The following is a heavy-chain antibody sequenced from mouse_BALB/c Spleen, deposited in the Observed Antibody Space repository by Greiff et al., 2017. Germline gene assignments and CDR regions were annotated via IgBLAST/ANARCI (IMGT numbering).Heavy chain of an antibody. J-gene: IGHJ3*01. CDR3: VLYGKSAWFAY. Sequence: EVKLMESGGGLVKPGGSLKLSCAASGFTFSSYAMSWVRQTPEKRLEWVASISSGGSTYYPDSVKGRFTISRDNARNILYLQMSSLRSEDTAMYYCVLYGKSAWFAYWGQGTLVTVSA. V-gene: IGHV5-6-5*01. CDR1: GFTFSSYA. CDR2: ISSGGST. D-gene: IGHD2-1*01.